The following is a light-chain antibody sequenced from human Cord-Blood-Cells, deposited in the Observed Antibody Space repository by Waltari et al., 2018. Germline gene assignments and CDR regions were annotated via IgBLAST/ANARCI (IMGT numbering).Light chain of an antibody. V-gene: IGKV1-39*01. CDR1: QSISSY. CDR3: QQSYSTPRFT. Sequence: DIQMTQSPSSLSASVGDRVTITCRASQSISSYLNWYQQKPGKDPKLLIYAASSLQSGVPSRFSDSGSGTDFTLTISSLQPEDFATYDCQQSYSTPRFTCGPGTKVDIK. CDR2: AAS. J-gene: IGKJ3*01.